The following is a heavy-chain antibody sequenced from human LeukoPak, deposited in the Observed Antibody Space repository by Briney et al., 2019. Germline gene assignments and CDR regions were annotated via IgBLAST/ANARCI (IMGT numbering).Heavy chain of an antibody. V-gene: IGHV3-7*01. Sequence: GGSLRLSCAASGFTFSAYWMSWVRQAPGKGPEWVANIKEDSSDKKYVDSVKGRFTISRDNAKNSLYLQMNSLRAEDTAVYYCARHYDILTGQYFDYWGQGTLVTVSS. CDR2: IKEDSSDK. CDR3: ARHYDILTGQYFDY. D-gene: IGHD3-9*01. J-gene: IGHJ4*02. CDR1: GFTFSAYW.